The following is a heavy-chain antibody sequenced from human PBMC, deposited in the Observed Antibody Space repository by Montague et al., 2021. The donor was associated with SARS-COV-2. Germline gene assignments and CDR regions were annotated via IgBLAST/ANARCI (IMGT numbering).Heavy chain of an antibody. CDR3: ARYSYSGTYFGLNDAFDI. CDR1: GDSVSSNNAA. V-gene: IGHV6-1*01. J-gene: IGHJ3*02. D-gene: IGHD1-26*01. Sequence: CAISGDSVSSNNAAWNWIRQSPSRGIEWLGRTCYRSEWYFDYAISLRGRITINPDTSKNQLSLQLDSVTLDDTAVYYCARYSYSGTYFGLNDAFDIWGQGTLVTVSS. CDR2: TCYRSEWYF.